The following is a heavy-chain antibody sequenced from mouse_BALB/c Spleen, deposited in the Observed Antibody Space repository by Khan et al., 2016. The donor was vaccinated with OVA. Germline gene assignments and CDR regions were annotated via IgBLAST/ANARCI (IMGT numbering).Heavy chain of an antibody. CDR2: INPNNGYT. Sequence: EVHLVESGPELVKPGASVKIPCKASGYTFTDYNMDWVKQSHGKSLEWIGDINPNNGYTIYNQKFKGKATLTVDKSSSTAYMELRSLPSEDTAVYYCARGVYGSRGAWCAYGGQGTLVTVSA. CDR1: GYTFTDYN. D-gene: IGHD1-1*01. V-gene: IGHV1-18*01. J-gene: IGHJ3*01. CDR3: ARGVYGSRGAWCAY.